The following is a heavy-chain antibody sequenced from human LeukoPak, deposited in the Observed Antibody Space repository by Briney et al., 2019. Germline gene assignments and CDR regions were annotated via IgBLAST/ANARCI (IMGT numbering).Heavy chain of an antibody. CDR2: ISGNSINI. J-gene: IGHJ3*01. D-gene: IGHD3-3*01. CDR3: ARGYDLWNGDYPSG. Sequence: GGSLRLSCAASGFTLNRYSMNWVRQAPGKGLEWVSSISGNSINIYYADAVKGRFTISRDNANNSLYLQMNSLSAEDTGVYFCARGYDLWNGDYPSGWGQGTMVTVSS. V-gene: IGHV3-21*04. CDR1: GFTLNRYS.